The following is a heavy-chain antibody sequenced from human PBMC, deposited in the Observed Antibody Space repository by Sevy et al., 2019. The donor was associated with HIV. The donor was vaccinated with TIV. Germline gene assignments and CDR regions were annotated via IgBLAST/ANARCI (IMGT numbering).Heavy chain of an antibody. D-gene: IGHD6-19*01. CDR1: GFTFTTYA. Sequence: GGSLRLSCAASGFTFTTYAMTWVRQGPRKGLEWVSSITGGGGASYYADSVKGRFTTSRDSSRNIVTLQMNGLRVEDTDVYYCVKARFVGRGWAGNFDYWGQGAMVTVSS. CDR2: ITGGGGAS. V-gene: IGHV3-23*01. J-gene: IGHJ4*02. CDR3: VKARFVGRGWAGNFDY.